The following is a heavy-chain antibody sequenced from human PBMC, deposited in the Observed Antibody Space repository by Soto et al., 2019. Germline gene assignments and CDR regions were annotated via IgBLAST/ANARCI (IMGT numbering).Heavy chain of an antibody. D-gene: IGHD1-26*01. V-gene: IGHV3-23*01. CDR2: ISGSGGST. CDR3: AKDLLVWVWWELPRVPY. J-gene: IGHJ4*02. CDR1: GFTFSSYA. Sequence: GGSLRLSCAASGFTFSSYAMSWVRQAPGKGLEWVSAISGSGGSTYYADSVKGRFTISRDNSKNTLYLQMNSLRAEDTAVYYCAKDLLVWVWWELPRVPYWGQGTLVTVSS.